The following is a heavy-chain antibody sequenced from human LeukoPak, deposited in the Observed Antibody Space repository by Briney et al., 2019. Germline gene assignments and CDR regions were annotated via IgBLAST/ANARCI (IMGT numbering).Heavy chain of an antibody. D-gene: IGHD4-11*01. CDR3: ARKRKMGVTTVTHNWFDP. V-gene: IGHV1-46*01. CDR1: GYTFPSYF. Sequence: ASVKVSCKASGYTFPSYFMHWVRQAPGQGLEWMGIINPTGGSTTYAQKFQGRVTMTRDTSTSTVYMELSSLRSDDTAVYYCARKRKMGVTTVTHNWFDPWGQGTLVAVSS. CDR2: INPTGGST. J-gene: IGHJ5*02.